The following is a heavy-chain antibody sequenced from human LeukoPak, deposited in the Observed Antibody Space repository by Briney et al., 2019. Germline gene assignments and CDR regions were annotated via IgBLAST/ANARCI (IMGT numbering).Heavy chain of an antibody. CDR2: IYDRGTT. D-gene: IGHD3-10*01. CDR1: GDSISSGHW. J-gene: IGHJ4*02. Sequence: SETLSLTCAVSGDSISSGHWWTWVRQPPGKGLEWIGEIYDRGTTNYKSSLKSRVTLSVDKSKNHLSLTLTSVTAADAAMYYCARVAGYYGSGSVYLDSWGQGTLVSVSS. V-gene: IGHV4-4*02. CDR3: ARVAGYYGSGSVYLDS.